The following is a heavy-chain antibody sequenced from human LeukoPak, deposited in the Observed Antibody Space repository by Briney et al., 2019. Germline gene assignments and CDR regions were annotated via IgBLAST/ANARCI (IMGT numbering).Heavy chain of an antibody. CDR1: GYTFTSYY. D-gene: IGHD3-9*01. J-gene: IGHJ4*02. Sequence: ASVKVSCKASGYTFTSYYMHWVRQAPGQGLEWMGIINPSGGSTGYAQKFQGRVTMTRDTSTSTVYMELSSLRSEDTAVYYCARDVGYDILTGSFDYWGQGTLVTVSS. CDR2: INPSGGST. V-gene: IGHV1-46*01. CDR3: ARDVGYDILTGSFDY.